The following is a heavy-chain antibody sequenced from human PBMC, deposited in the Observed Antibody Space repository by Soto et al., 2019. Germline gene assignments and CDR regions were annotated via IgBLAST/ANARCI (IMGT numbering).Heavy chain of an antibody. V-gene: IGHV4-4*07. CDR1: GGSITDYS. J-gene: IGHJ5*02. Sequence: QVQLQESGPGLVKPSETLSLTCTVSGGSITDYSWVWIRQPAGKGLEWIGRIFSSGSTNYNPSLKGRITMSWDTSKKQLSLKWNSATATDTAVYFCARAQGVVFTADNWFDPWGQGILVTVSS. CDR2: IFSSGST. CDR3: ARAQGVVFTADNWFDP. D-gene: IGHD2-21*02.